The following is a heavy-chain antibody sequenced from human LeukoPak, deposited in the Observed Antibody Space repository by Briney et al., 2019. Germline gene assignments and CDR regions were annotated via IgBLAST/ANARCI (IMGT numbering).Heavy chain of an antibody. Sequence: SVKVSCKASGGTFISYAISWVRQAPGQGLEWMGGIIPIFGTANYAQKFQGRVTITADESTSTAYMELSSLRSEDTAVYYCARSKFFDDSSGYPLDYWGQGTLVTVSS. V-gene: IGHV1-69*01. CDR1: GGTFISYA. CDR2: IIPIFGTA. J-gene: IGHJ4*02. CDR3: ARSKFFDDSSGYPLDY. D-gene: IGHD3-22*01.